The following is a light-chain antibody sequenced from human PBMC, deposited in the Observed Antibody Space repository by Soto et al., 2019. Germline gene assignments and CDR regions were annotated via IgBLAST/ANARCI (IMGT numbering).Light chain of an antibody. Sequence: EIVVTHSPGTLSLSPGERATLSCRASQSVSSSYLAWYQQKPGQAPRLLIYGASSRATGIPDRFSGSGSGTDFTLPISRLEPEDFAVYYCQQYGSSPFTFGPGTKGDIK. CDR3: QQYGSSPFT. J-gene: IGKJ3*01. CDR2: GAS. V-gene: IGKV3-20*01. CDR1: QSVSSSY.